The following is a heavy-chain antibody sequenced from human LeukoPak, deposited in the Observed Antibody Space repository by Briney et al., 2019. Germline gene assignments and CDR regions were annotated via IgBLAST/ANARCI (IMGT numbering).Heavy chain of an antibody. D-gene: IGHD6-25*01. CDR2: INPNSGGT. CDR3: ARVIFISGWVIPLDY. V-gene: IGHV1-2*02. Sequence: GASVKVSCKASGYTFTGYYMHWVRQAPGQGLEWMGWINPNSGGTNYAQKFQGRVTMTRDTSISTAYMELSRLRSDDTAVYYCARVIFISGWVIPLDYWGQGTLVTVSS. J-gene: IGHJ4*02. CDR1: GYTFTGYY.